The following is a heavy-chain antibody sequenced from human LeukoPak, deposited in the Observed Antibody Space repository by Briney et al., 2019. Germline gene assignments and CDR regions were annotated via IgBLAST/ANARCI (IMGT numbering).Heavy chain of an antibody. CDR1: GDSVSSNSAA. Sequence: SQTLSLTCAISGDSVSSNSAAWNWIRQSPSRGLEWLGRTYYRSKWYNDYAVSVKSRITINLDTSKNQFSLQLNSVTPEDTAVYYCARVGYSSAWTPFAMDVWGKGTTVTVSS. V-gene: IGHV6-1*01. J-gene: IGHJ6*04. CDR3: ARVGYSSAWTPFAMDV. CDR2: TYYRSKWYN. D-gene: IGHD6-19*01.